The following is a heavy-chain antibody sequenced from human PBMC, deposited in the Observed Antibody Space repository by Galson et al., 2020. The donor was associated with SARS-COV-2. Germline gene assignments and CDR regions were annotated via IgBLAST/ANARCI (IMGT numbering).Heavy chain of an antibody. CDR2: IIPIFGTA. Sequence: SVKVSCKASGGTFSSYAISWVRQAPGQGIEWMGGIIPIFGTANYAQKFQGRVTITADESTSTAYMELSSLRSEDTAVYYCARASRGTVTTYYYGMDVGCQGTTGTFSS. CDR3: ARASRGTVTTYYYGMDV. V-gene: IGHV1-69*13. J-gene: IGHJ6*02. CDR1: GGTFSSYA. D-gene: IGHD4-17*01.